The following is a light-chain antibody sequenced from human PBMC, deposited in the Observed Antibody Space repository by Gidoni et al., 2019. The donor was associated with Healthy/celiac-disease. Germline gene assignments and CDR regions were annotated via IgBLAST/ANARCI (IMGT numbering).Light chain of an antibody. J-gene: IGLJ3*02. Sequence: SYELTQPPSVSVSPGQTASITCSGDKLGDKYACWYQQKPGQSPVLVIYQDSKRPSGIPERFSGSNSGNTATLTISGTQAMDEADYYCQAWDSSIGWVFGGGTKLTVL. CDR1: KLGDKY. V-gene: IGLV3-1*01. CDR2: QDS. CDR3: QAWDSSIGWV.